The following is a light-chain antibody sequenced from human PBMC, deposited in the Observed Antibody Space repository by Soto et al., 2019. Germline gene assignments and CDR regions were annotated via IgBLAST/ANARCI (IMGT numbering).Light chain of an antibody. CDR1: ETISSW. Sequence: DIQMTQSPSTLSASVGDRATITCRASETISSWLAWYQQKPGRAPKLLIYKASTLESEVPSRFSGSGSGTEFTLTISSLQPDDFVSYYCQQYNRSPWTFAQGTKVEIK. CDR2: KAS. J-gene: IGKJ1*01. CDR3: QQYNRSPWT. V-gene: IGKV1-5*03.